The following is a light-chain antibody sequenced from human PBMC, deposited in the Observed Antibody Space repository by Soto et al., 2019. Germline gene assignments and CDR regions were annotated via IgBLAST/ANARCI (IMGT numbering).Light chain of an antibody. CDR2: NNN. CDR3: AAWDDSLNGPI. Sequence: QAVVTQPPSASGTPGQRVTFSCSGSSSNIGSNTVNWYQQLPGTAPKLLIYNNNNRPSGVPDRFSGSKSGTSASLAISGLQSEDESDYYCAAWDDSLNGPIFGGGTKVTVL. J-gene: IGLJ2*01. CDR1: SSNIGSNT. V-gene: IGLV1-44*01.